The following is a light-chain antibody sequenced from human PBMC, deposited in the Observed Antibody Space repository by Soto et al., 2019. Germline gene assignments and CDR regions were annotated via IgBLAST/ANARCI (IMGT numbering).Light chain of an antibody. CDR3: SSYTSSSFGV. V-gene: IGLV2-14*01. CDR1: SSDVGGYNY. J-gene: IGLJ1*01. Sequence: SALTQPASVSGSPGQSITISCTGTSSDVGGYNYVSWYQQHPGKAPKLMIYDVSNRPSGVSNRFSGSKSGNTASLTISGLQAEDEADYYCSSYTSSSFGVFGTGTKLTVL. CDR2: DVS.